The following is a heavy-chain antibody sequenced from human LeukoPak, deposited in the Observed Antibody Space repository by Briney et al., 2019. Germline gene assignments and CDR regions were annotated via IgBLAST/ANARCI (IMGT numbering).Heavy chain of an antibody. CDR3: ARVGTAYGDNNWCDP. J-gene: IGHJ5*02. CDR1: GFTFRSNT. Sequence: GGSLRLSCAASGFTFRSNTIHWVRQAPGKGLEWVSYIRSTSGLTHYADSVKGRFTISRDNAKDSLYLQMNSLRAEDTAVYYCARVGTAYGDNNWCDPWGQGTLVTVSS. D-gene: IGHD4-17*01. CDR2: IRSTSGLT. V-gene: IGHV3-48*01.